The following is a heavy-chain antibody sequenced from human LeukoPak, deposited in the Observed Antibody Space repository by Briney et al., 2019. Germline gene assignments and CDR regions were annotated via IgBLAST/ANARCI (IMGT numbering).Heavy chain of an antibody. CDR2: ISWNSGSI. CDR3: AKEDVKAGAYFDY. V-gene: IGHV3-9*01. J-gene: IGHJ4*02. D-gene: IGHD3-10*01. Sequence: GGSLRLSCAASGFTFSSYAMHWVRQAPGKGLEWVSGISWNSGSIGYADSVKGRFTISRDNAKNSLYLQMNSLRAEDTALYYCAKEDVKAGAYFDYWGQGTLVTVSS. CDR1: GFTFSSYA.